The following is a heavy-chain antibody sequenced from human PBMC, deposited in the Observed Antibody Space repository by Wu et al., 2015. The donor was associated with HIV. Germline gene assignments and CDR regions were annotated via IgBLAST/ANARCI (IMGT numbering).Heavy chain of an antibody. D-gene: IGHD3-22*01. V-gene: IGHV1-46*01. J-gene: IGHJ4*02. CDR1: GYTFTSYY. CDR3: ARESVAPRGYDSSGYWGGFDY. Sequence: QVQLVQSGAEVKKPGASVKVSCKASGYTFTSYYMHWVRQAPGQGLEWMGIINPSGGSTSYAQKFQGRVTMTRDTSTSTVYMELSSLRSEDTAVYYCARESVAPRGYDSSGYWGGFDYWGQGTLVTVSS. CDR2: INPSGGST.